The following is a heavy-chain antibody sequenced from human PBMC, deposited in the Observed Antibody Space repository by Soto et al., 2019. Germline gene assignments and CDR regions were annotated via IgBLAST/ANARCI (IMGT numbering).Heavy chain of an antibody. Sequence: EVQLLESGGGLGQPGGSLRLSCVASGFTFSRYVMTWVRQAPGKGLEWVSTINSNGGSTYYTDSVKGRFTISRDNSKNSLYLQMNGLRAEDTAVYFCARVPDLDYCSRTSCLYYFDYWGQGALVTVSS. D-gene: IGHD2-2*01. V-gene: IGHV3-23*01. CDR1: GFTFSRYV. J-gene: IGHJ4*02. CDR2: INSNGGST. CDR3: ARVPDLDYCSRTSCLYYFDY.